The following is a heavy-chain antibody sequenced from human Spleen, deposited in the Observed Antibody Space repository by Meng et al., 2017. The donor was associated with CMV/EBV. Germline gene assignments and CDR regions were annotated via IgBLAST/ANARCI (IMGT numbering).Heavy chain of an antibody. J-gene: IGHJ6*02. D-gene: IGHD3-3*01. V-gene: IGHV3-30*02. CDR3: AKDREYYDYNYGMDV. Sequence: GESLKISCAASGFTFSSYGMHWVRQAPGKGLEWVAFIRYDGSNKYYADSVKGRFTISRDNSKNTLYLQMNSLRAEDTAVYYCAKDREYYDYNYGMDVWGQGTTVTVSS. CDR2: IRYDGSNK. CDR1: GFTFSSYG.